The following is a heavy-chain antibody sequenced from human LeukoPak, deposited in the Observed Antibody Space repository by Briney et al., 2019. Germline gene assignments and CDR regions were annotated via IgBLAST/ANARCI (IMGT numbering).Heavy chain of an antibody. CDR3: ARDSGRPFDY. CDR1: GFTFSSYS. V-gene: IGHV3-48*04. J-gene: IGHJ4*02. D-gene: IGHD3-10*01. CDR2: ISSSSSTI. Sequence: GGSLRLSCAASGFTFSSYSMNWVRQAPGKGLEWVSYISSSSSTIYYADSVKGRFTISRDNAKNSLYLQMNSLRAEDTAVYYCARDSGRPFDYWGQGTLVTVSS.